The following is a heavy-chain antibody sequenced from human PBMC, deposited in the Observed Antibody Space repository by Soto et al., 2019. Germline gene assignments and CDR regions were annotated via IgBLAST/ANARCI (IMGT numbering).Heavy chain of an antibody. CDR3: VKGGGPWLRSQIFDH. Sequence: GGSLRLSCSASGFTFSSYAMHWVRQAPGKGLEYVSAISSNGGSTYYADSVKGRFTISRDNSKNTLYLQMSSLRAEDTAVYYCVKGGGPWLRSQIFDHWGQGTLVTVSS. CDR1: GFTFSSYA. V-gene: IGHV3-64D*08. CDR2: ISSNGGST. D-gene: IGHD5-12*01. J-gene: IGHJ4*02.